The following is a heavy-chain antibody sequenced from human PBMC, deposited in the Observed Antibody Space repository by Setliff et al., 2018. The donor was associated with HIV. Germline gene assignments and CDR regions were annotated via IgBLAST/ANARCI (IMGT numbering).Heavy chain of an antibody. V-gene: IGHV1-2*06. CDR1: EYMILAYK. CDR2: ISPNNGVA. CDR3: ARPRVFDSFDV. J-gene: IGHJ3*01. Sequence: ASVNVSCKATEYMILAYKMNWVRQAPGQGLEWIGRISPNNGVAEYAPKFQGRVIMTLDTSISTAYLEIPRLTSDDAAVYYCARPRVFDSFDVWGQGTMVTVSS.